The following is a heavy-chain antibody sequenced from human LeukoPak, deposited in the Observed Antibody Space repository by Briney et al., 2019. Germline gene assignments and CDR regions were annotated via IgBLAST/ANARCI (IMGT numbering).Heavy chain of an antibody. CDR1: GFTFSNAW. D-gene: IGHD2-2*01. V-gene: IGHV3-15*01. Sequence: GGSLRLSCAASGFTFSNAWMSWVRQAPGKGLEWVGRIKSKTDGGTTDYAAPVKGRFTISRDDSKNTLYLQMNSLKTEDTAVYYCTTTYQLLFRRGKMDVWGKGTTVTVSS. CDR2: IKSKTDGGTT. J-gene: IGHJ6*04. CDR3: TTTYQLLFRRGKMDV.